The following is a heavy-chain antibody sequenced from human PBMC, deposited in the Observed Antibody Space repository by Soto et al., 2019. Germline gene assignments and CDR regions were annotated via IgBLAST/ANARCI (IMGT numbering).Heavy chain of an antibody. CDR3: ARGTGPPGIDI. J-gene: IGHJ3*02. Sequence: PVKVSCKASGGTFSSYAISWVRQAPGQGLEWMGGIIPIFGTANYAQKFQGRVTITADESTSTAYMELSSLRSEDTAVHYCARGTGPPGIDIWGQGTMVTVSS. CDR1: GGTFSSYA. V-gene: IGHV1-69*13. CDR2: IIPIFGTA.